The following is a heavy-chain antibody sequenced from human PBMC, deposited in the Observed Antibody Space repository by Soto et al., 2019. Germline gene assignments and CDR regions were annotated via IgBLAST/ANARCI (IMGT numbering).Heavy chain of an antibody. CDR3: AKEGDSSYGMDV. Sequence: QVPLVESGGGVVQPGRSLRLSCAASGFTFSSYGMHWVRQAPGKGLEWVAVISYDGSNKYYADSVKGRFTISRDNSKNTLYLQMNSLRAEDTAVYYCAKEGDSSYGMDVWGQGTTVTVSS. CDR2: ISYDGSNK. CDR1: GFTFSSYG. J-gene: IGHJ6*02. V-gene: IGHV3-30*18. D-gene: IGHD2-2*01.